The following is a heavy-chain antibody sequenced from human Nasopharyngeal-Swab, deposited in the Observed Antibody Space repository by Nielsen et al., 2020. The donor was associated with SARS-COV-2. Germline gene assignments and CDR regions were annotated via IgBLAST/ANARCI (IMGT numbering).Heavy chain of an antibody. Sequence: VGQAPGKGLEWVANIKQDGSEKYYVDSVKGRFTISRDNAKNSLYLQMNSLRAEDTAVYYCARDSTYYYYYGMDVWGQGTTVTVSS. CDR3: ARDSTYYYYYGMDV. CDR2: IKQDGSEK. V-gene: IGHV3-7*03. J-gene: IGHJ6*02.